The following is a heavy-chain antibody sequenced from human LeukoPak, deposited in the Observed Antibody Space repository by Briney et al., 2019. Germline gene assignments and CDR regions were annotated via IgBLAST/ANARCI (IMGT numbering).Heavy chain of an antibody. J-gene: IGHJ3*02. CDR3: ARDYAIDDAFDI. D-gene: IGHD2/OR15-2a*01. Sequence: SVKVSCKASGGTFSSYAISWVRQAPGQGLEWMGGIIPIFGTANYAQKFQGRVTITADESTSTAYMELSSLRSEDTAVYYCARDYAIDDAFDIWGQGTMVTVSS. CDR1: GGTFSSYA. CDR2: IIPIFGTA. V-gene: IGHV1-69*13.